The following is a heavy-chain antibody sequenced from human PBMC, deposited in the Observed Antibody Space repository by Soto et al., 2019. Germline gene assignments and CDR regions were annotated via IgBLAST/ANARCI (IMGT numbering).Heavy chain of an antibody. J-gene: IGHJ6*02. CDR2: INSDGSST. V-gene: IGHV3-74*01. CDR1: GFTFSTYA. D-gene: IGHD3-10*01. CDR3: ARDDRVYYYYGMDV. Sequence: EVQLLESGGGLVQPGGSLRLSCAASGFTFSTYAMTWVRQAPGKGLEWVSRINSDGSSTSYADSVKGRFTISRDNAKNTLYLQMNSLRAEDTAVYYCARDDRVYYYYGMDVWGQGTTVTVSS.